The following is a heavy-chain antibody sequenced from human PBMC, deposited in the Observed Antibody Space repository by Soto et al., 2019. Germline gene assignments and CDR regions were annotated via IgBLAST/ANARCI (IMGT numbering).Heavy chain of an antibody. CDR1: GFNFNDHG. V-gene: IGHV3-9*01. J-gene: IGHJ6*03. Sequence: EVQLVESGGGLVQPGRSLRLSCIASGFNFNDHGMHWVRQAPGKGLEWVSGITWHSDGMGYADSVKGRFTISRDNAKNSLYLPMNSLRVEDTALYYCAKEDSGFSGYMDVWGKGTTVTVSS. CDR3: AKEDSGFSGYMDV. D-gene: IGHD3-10*01. CDR2: ITWHSDGM.